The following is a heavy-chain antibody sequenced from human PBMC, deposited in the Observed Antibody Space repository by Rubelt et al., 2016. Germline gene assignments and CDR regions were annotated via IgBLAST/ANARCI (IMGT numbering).Heavy chain of an antibody. CDR1: GFTFSSYA. J-gene: IGHJ6*02. D-gene: IGHD4-11*01. CDR3: AKVTYSNYPPRYYGMDV. V-gene: IGHV3-64D*06. Sequence: ESGGGLVQPGGSLRLSCSASGFTFSSYALHWVRQAPGKGLEYVSAIISNGGSTYYADSVKGRFTISRANSNNTLYLQMSSLRAEDTAVYYCAKVTYSNYPPRYYGMDVWGQGTTVTVSS. CDR2: IISNGGST.